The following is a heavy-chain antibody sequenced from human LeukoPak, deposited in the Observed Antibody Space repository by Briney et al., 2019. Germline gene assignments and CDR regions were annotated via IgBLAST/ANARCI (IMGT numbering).Heavy chain of an antibody. J-gene: IGHJ4*02. D-gene: IGHD2-2*01. CDR3: ASGPPQVDIVVVPAARSIDY. CDR1: GGSFSGYY. CDR2: INHSGST. V-gene: IGHV4-34*01. Sequence: SETLSLTCAVYGGSFSGYYWSWIRQPPGKGLEWIGEINHSGSTNYNPSLKSRVTISVDTSKNQFSLKLSSVTAADTAVYYCASGPPQVDIVVVPAARSIDYWGQGTLVIVSS.